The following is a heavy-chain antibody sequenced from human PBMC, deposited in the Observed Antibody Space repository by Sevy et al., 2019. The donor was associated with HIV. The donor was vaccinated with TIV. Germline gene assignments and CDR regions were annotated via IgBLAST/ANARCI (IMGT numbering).Heavy chain of an antibody. D-gene: IGHD4-17*01. V-gene: IGHV3-23*01. J-gene: IGHJ4*02. Sequence: GGSLRLSCAASGFTFSSYAMSWVRQAPGKGLEWVSVISGRGDTTYYADSVKGRFTLSRDNSKNTLYLQMNSLRVDDTAVYYCAKDRRYGDTCLFDNWVQGTLVTVSS. CDR3: AKDRRYGDTCLFDN. CDR2: ISGRGDTT. CDR1: GFTFSSYA.